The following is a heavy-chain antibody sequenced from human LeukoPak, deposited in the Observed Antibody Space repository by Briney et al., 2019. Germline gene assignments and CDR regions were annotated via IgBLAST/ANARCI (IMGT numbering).Heavy chain of an antibody. V-gene: IGHV5-51*01. CDR1: GYSFTSYW. D-gene: IGHD3-10*01. J-gene: IGHJ4*02. Sequence: GESLKISCKGSGYSFTSYWIGWVRQMPGKGLEWMGIIYPGDSDTSYSPSFQGQVTISADKSISTAYLQWSSLKASDTATYYCARGYYYGSGSYYLPSYWGQGTLVTVSS. CDR2: IYPGDSDT. CDR3: ARGYYYGSGSYYLPSY.